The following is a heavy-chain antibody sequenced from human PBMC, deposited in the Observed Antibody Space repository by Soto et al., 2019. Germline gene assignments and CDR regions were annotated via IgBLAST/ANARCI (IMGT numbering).Heavy chain of an antibody. D-gene: IGHD2-2*01. V-gene: IGHV4-59*08. CDR2: IYYSGST. J-gene: IGHJ4*02. CDR1: GGSISSYY. Sequence: SETLSLTCTVSGGSISSYYWSWIRQPPGKGLEWIGYIYYSGSTNYNPSLKSRVTISVDTSKNQFSLKLSSVTAADTAVYYCARTYCSSTSCYAGFDYWGQGTLVTVSS. CDR3: ARTYCSSTSCYAGFDY.